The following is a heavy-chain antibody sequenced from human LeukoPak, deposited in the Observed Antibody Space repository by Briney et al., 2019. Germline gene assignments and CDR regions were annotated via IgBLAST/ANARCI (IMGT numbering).Heavy chain of an antibody. J-gene: IGHJ4*02. CDR1: RGSISGSIRSYF. V-gene: IGHV4-61*05. CDR3: ARIPLGYSGAYYFDY. Sequence: SETLSLTCTVSRGSISGSIRSYFWRWLRQPPGKGLEWIGYISSSVSVNDNPSLRSLVTISVDTSKNQFFLNLSSVSAADTAVYYCARIPLGYSGAYYFDYWGQGTLVTVSP. D-gene: IGHD5-12*01. CDR2: ISSSVSV.